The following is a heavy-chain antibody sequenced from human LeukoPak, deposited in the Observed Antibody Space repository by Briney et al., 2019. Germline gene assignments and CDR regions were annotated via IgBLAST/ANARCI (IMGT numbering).Heavy chain of an antibody. V-gene: IGHV4-34*01. Sequence: GSLRLSCAASGFTFDDYGMSWIRQPPGKGLEWIGEINHSGSTNYNPSLKSRVTISVDTSKNQFSLKLSSVTAADTAVYYCARRQGWFSTTFDPWGQGTLVTVSS. J-gene: IGHJ5*02. D-gene: IGHD1-1*01. CDR3: ARRQGWFSTTFDP. CDR1: GFTFDDYG. CDR2: INHSGST.